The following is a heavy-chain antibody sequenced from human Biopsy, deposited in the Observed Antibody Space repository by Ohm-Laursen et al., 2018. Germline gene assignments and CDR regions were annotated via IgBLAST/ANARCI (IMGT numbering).Heavy chain of an antibody. Sequence: SDTLSLTCTVSGDSISSYYWSWIRQPPGKGLEWIGYVYYTGSTDYNPSLQSRVSISVDTSRNQVSLTLSSVTATDTAVYYCVREPKTGTAEAWYFDLWGRGTLVTVSS. V-gene: IGHV4-59*12. D-gene: IGHD3-9*01. CDR3: VREPKTGTAEAWYFDL. CDR1: GDSISSYY. CDR2: VYYTGST. J-gene: IGHJ2*01.